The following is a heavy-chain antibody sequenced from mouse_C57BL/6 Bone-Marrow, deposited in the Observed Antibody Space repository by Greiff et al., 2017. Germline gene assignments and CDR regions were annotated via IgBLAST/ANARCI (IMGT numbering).Heavy chain of an antibody. CDR1: GFSINSDCY. Sequence: VQLKESGPSLVRPSQTLSLTCTVTGFSINSDCYWIWIRQFPGNKLEYIGYTFYSGITYYNPSLESRTYITRDTSKNQFSLKLSSVTTEDTATYYCARDRYYSNGRYYAMDYWGQGTSVTVSS. CDR2: TFYSGIT. V-gene: IGHV3-3*01. D-gene: IGHD2-5*01. CDR3: ARDRYYSNGRYYAMDY. J-gene: IGHJ4*01.